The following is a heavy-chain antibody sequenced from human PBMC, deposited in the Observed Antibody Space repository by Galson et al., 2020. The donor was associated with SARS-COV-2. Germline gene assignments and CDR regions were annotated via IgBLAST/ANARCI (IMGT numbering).Heavy chain of an antibody. V-gene: IGHV4-30-4*01. D-gene: IGHD6-13*01. Sequence: ASETLSLTCPVSGCSISSGDFYWSWIRQPPGKGLEWIGYLYYSGSTYYNPSLKSRVTISVDTSKNQFSLKLSSVTAADTAVYYCARDRDSGAAAKRLDYWGQGTLVTVSS. CDR3: ARDRDSGAAAKRLDY. CDR1: GCSISSGDFY. J-gene: IGHJ4*02. CDR2: LYYSGST.